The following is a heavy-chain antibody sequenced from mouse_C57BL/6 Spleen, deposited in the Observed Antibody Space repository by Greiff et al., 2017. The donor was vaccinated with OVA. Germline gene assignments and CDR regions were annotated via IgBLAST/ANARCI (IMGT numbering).Heavy chain of an antibody. V-gene: IGHV2-2*01. CDR2: IWSGGST. CDR3: ARNSQGDYHFDY. CDR1: GFSFTSYG. D-gene: IGHD5-5*01. Sequence: VMLVESGPGLVQPSQSLSITCTVSGFSFTSYGVHWVRQSPGKGLEWLGVIWSGGSTDYNAAFISRRSISKDNSKSQVFFKMNSLQADDTAIYYCARNSQGDYHFDYWGQGTTLTVSS. J-gene: IGHJ2*01.